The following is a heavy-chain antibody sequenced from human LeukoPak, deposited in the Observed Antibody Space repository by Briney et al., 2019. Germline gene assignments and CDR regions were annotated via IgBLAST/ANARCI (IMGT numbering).Heavy chain of an antibody. Sequence: GSLRLSCAASGFTFSDYYMSWIRQPPGKGLEWIGSIYYSGSTYYNPSLKSRVTISVDTSKNQFSLKLSSVTAADTAVYYCARKGYCSSTSCYAPYFDYWGQGTLVTVSS. CDR2: IYYSGST. V-gene: IGHV4-38-2*01. J-gene: IGHJ4*02. D-gene: IGHD2-2*01. CDR1: GFTFSDYY. CDR3: ARKGYCSSTSCYAPYFDY.